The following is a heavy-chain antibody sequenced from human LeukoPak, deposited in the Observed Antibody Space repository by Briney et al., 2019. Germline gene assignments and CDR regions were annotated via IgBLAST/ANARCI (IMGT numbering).Heavy chain of an antibody. J-gene: IGHJ4*02. D-gene: IGHD6-6*01. CDR2: IYPGDSDP. Sequence: GESLKISCKGSGYSFTRNWIGWVRQMPGKGLEGMGIIYPGDSDPRYSPSFQGQVTISADESTSTAYLQWSSLKASDTAMYYCARRKSSSSWGGGFDYWGQGTLVTVSS. V-gene: IGHV5-51*01. CDR3: ARRKSSSSWGGGFDY. CDR1: GYSFTRNW.